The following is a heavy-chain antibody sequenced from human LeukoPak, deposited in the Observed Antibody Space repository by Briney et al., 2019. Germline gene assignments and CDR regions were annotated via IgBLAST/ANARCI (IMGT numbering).Heavy chain of an antibody. CDR3: ARGPLESFDY. Sequence: SETLSLTCTVSGGSISSSSYYWSWIRQPPGKGLEWIGYIYYSGSTNYNPSLKSRVTISVDTSKNQFSLKLSSVTAADTAVYYCARGPLESFDYWGQGTLVTVSS. J-gene: IGHJ4*02. CDR2: IYYSGST. CDR1: GGSISSSSYY. V-gene: IGHV4-61*05.